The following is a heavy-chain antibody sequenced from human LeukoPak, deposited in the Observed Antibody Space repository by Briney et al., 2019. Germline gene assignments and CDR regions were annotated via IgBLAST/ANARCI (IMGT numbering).Heavy chain of an antibody. D-gene: IGHD3-22*01. CDR1: GFTFSNYK. J-gene: IGHJ4*02. Sequence: PGGSLRLSCAVHGFTFSNYKMHSVRQAPGKGQVWISDINHDGSSTTYADSVKGRFTVSRDNARSTLFLQVNSLRGEDTAVYYCARQSGYSYDVWGQGALVTVSS. V-gene: IGHV3-74*01. CDR3: ARQSGYSYDV. CDR2: INHDGSST.